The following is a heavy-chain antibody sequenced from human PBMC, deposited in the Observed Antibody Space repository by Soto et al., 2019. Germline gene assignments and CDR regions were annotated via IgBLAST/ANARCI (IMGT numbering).Heavy chain of an antibody. Sequence: QVQLQESGPGLVKPPETLSLTCTVSGGSISSYYWSWIRQPPGKGLEWIGYIYYSGSTNYNPSLKSRVTISVDTSKNQFSLKLSSVTAADTAVYYCARDLDYGDYYYYMDVWGKGTTVTVSS. CDR1: GGSISSYY. CDR2: IYYSGST. D-gene: IGHD4-17*01. CDR3: ARDLDYGDYYYYMDV. J-gene: IGHJ6*03. V-gene: IGHV4-59*01.